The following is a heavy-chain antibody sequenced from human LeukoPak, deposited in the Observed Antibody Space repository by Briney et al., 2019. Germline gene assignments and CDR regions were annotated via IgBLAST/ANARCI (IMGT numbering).Heavy chain of an antibody. CDR3: ARTSSVVTLVDY. V-gene: IGHV4-39*07. J-gene: IGHJ4*02. Sequence: SETLSLTCTVSGGSISSSSYYWGWIRQPPGKGLEWIGSIYYSGSTYYNPSLKSRVTISVDTSKNQFSLKLSSVTAADTAVYYCARTSSVVTLVDYWGQGTLVTVSS. CDR1: GGSISSSSYY. CDR2: IYYSGST. D-gene: IGHD4-23*01.